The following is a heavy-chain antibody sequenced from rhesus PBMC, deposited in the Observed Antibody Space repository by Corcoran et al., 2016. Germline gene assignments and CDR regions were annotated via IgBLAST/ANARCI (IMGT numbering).Heavy chain of an antibody. V-gene: IGHV1-111*02. CDR3: ATGRVIVSALFL. D-gene: IGHD3-34*01. CDR2: VDPEEGAE. J-gene: IGHJ4*01. CDR1: AYTFPHYD. Sequence: EVQLVQPGAEGKEPGASAKISFKASAYTFPHYDWNWFLPAPGKGVAWVGGVDPEEGAEEREQEFQDRVNITVDTSASTGYMELSSLRSEDTTVYYCATGRVIVSALFLWGQGVLVA.